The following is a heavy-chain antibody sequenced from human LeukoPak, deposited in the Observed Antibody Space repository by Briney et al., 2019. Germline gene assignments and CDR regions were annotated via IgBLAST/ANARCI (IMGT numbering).Heavy chain of an antibody. CDR1: GYTFTGYY. CDR2: INPNSGGT. CDR3: ARALVVPAVQFDY. Sequence: ASVKVSCKASGYTFTGYYMHWVRQAPGQGLEWMRWINPNSGGTNYAQKFQGRVTMTRDTSISTAYMELSRLRSDDTAVYYCARALVVPAVQFDYWGQGTLVTVSS. J-gene: IGHJ4*02. D-gene: IGHD2-2*01. V-gene: IGHV1-2*02.